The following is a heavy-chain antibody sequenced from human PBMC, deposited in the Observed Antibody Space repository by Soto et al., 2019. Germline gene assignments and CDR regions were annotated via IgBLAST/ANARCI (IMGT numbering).Heavy chain of an antibody. J-gene: IGHJ4*02. D-gene: IGHD6-19*01. V-gene: IGHV3-23*01. CDR2: ISGSGGST. CDR1: GFTFSSYA. Sequence: GGSLRLSCAASGFTFSSYAMSWVRQAPGKGLEWVSAISGSGGSTYYADSVKGRFTISRDNSKNTLYLQMNSLRAEDTAVYYCAKVIEVQWLGDPSFDYWGQGTLVTVSS. CDR3: AKVIEVQWLGDPSFDY.